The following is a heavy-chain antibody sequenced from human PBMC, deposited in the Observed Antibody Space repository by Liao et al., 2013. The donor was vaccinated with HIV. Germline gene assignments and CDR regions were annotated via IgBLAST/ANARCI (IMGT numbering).Heavy chain of an antibody. Sequence: QVQLQESGPGLVKPSETLSLICTVSGGSIRSYYWSWFRQPAGRGLEWIGRIYTSGSTSYKSSFKSRVTMSVDTSKNQFSLHLSSVTAADTAIYYCAGAAPYSSGSYSYYYYLDVWGKGTTVTVSS. CDR3: AGAAPYSSGSYSYYYYLDV. J-gene: IGHJ6*03. CDR1: GGSIRSYY. CDR2: IYTSGST. D-gene: IGHD6-19*01. V-gene: IGHV4-4*07.